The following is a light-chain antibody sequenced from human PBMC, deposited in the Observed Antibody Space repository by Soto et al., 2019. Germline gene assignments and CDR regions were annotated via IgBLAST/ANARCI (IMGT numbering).Light chain of an antibody. Sequence: EIVMTQSPATLSVSPGVSATLSCRACLSVSSNLAWYQQKPGQAPRLLIYGASTRATGIPARFSGSGSGTEFTLTISSLQSEDFAVYYCQQRSNWPTFGQGTKVDIK. V-gene: IGKV3-15*01. J-gene: IGKJ1*01. CDR3: QQRSNWPT. CDR2: GAS. CDR1: LSVSSN.